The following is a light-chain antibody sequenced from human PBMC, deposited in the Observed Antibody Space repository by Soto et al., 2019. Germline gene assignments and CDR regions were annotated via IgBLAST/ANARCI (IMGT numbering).Light chain of an antibody. J-gene: IGLJ2*01. CDR3: SSYTSSSTLVV. Sequence: QSALTQPASVSGSPGQSITISCTGTSGDVGGYNYVSWYQQHPGKAPKLMIYDVSNRPSGVSNRFSGSKSGNTASLTISGLHAEDDADYYCSSYTSSSTLVVFGGGTKLTVL. CDR1: SGDVGGYNY. V-gene: IGLV2-14*01. CDR2: DVS.